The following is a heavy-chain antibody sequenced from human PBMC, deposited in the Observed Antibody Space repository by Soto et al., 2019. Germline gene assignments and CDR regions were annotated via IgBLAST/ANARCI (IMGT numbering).Heavy chain of an antibody. V-gene: IGHV4-30-4*01. CDR1: GGSISSGDYY. CDR2: IYYSGST. J-gene: IGHJ4*02. D-gene: IGHD3-9*01. Sequence: SETLSLTCTVSGGSISSGDYYWSWIRQPPGKGLEWIGYIYYSGSTYYNPSLKSRVTISVDTSKNQFSLKLSSVTAADTAVYYCARCPRRYDILTGYYRTGAVDYWGQGTLVTVSS. CDR3: ARCPRRYDILTGYYRTGAVDY.